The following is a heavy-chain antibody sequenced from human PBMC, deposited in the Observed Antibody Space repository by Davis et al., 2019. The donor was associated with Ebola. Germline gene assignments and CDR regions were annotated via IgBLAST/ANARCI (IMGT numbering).Heavy chain of an antibody. CDR1: GVNFDNDA. D-gene: IGHD3-10*01. Sequence: PGGSLRLSCVGSGVNFDNDAIHWVRQAPGRGPEWITSIRWDGDMNVYADSVSSRSFISRDNSKKTVLFELESLGSEDTAMYYCVQGRGGVWGQGIPVTVSS. V-gene: IGHV3-9*01. J-gene: IGHJ6*02. CDR2: IRWDGDMN. CDR3: VQGRGGV.